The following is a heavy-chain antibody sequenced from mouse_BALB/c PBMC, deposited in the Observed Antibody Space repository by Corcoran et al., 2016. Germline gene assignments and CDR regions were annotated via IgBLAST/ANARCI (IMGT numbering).Heavy chain of an antibody. V-gene: IGHV9-3-1*01. CDR1: GYTFTNYG. Sequence: QIQLVQSGPELKKPGETVKISCRASGYTFTNYGMNWVKQAPGKGLKWMGWINTYTGEPTYADDFKGRFAFSLETSASTAYLQINNLKNEDTASYFCAREPYAMDYWGQGTSVTVSS. J-gene: IGHJ4*01. CDR3: AREPYAMDY. CDR2: INTYTGEP.